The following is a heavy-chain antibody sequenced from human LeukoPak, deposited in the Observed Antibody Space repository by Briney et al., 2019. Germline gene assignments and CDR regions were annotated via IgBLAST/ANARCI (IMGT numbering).Heavy chain of an antibody. J-gene: IGHJ5*02. CDR1: GFTFSSYG. V-gene: IGHV3-30*19. D-gene: IGHD3-22*01. CDR2: ISYDGSNK. Sequence: PGGSLRLSCAASGFTFSSYGMHWVRQAPGKGLEWVAVISYDGSNKYYADSVKGRFTISRDNSKNTLCLQMNSLRAEDTAVYYCARDRSYDSSGPFPLFDPWGQGTLVTVSS. CDR3: ARDRSYDSSGPFPLFDP.